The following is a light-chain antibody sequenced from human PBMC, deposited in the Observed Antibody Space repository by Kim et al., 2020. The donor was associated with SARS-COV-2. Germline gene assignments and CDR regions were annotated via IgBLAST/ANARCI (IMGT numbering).Light chain of an antibody. CDR1: SSDFGSYNR. CDR2: EVI. J-gene: IGLJ2*01. CDR3: SSYTTSNTVL. V-gene: IGLV2-18*02. Sequence: QSALTQPPSVSGSPGQSVTISCTGTSSDFGSYNRVSWYQQPPGTAPRLMIYEVINRPSGVPDRFSGSKSGNTASLTISGLQAEDEADYYCSSYTTSNTVLFGGGTQLTVL.